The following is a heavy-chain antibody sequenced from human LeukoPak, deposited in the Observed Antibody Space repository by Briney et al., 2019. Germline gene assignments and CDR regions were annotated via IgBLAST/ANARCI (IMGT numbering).Heavy chain of an antibody. CDR2: ISYDGSNK. CDR1: GFTFSSYA. J-gene: IGHJ3*02. V-gene: IGHV3-30-3*01. CDR3: ARDRGSITGTEFAFDI. D-gene: IGHD1-7*01. Sequence: GGSLRLSCAASGFTFSSYAMHWVRQAPGKGLEWVAVISYDGSNKYYADSVKGRFTISRDNSKNTLYLQMNSLRAEDTAVYYCARDRGSITGTEFAFDIWAKGQWSPSLQ.